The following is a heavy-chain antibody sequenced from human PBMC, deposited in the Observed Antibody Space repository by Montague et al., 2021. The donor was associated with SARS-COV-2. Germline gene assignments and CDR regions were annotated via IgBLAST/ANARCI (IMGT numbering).Heavy chain of an antibody. CDR1: GFTFSSYS. CDR2: ISSSSSYI. Sequence: SLRLSCAASGFTFSSYSMNWVRQAPGKGLEWVSFISSSSSYIYYADSVKGRFTISRDNAKNSLYLQMNSLRAEDTAVYYCARDLTTVTTNYFDYWGQGTLVTVSS. V-gene: IGHV3-21*01. CDR3: ARDLTTVTTNYFDY. J-gene: IGHJ4*02. D-gene: IGHD4-17*01.